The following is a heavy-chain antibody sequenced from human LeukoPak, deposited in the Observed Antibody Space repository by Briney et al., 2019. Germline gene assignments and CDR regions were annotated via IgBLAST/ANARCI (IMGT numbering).Heavy chain of an antibody. CDR3: ARNLGCCSSTSCYSLDP. CDR2: MNPNSGNT. D-gene: IGHD2-2*01. V-gene: IGHV1-8*03. J-gene: IGHJ5*02. Sequence: ASVKVSCKASGYTFTSYDINWVRQATGQGLEWMGWMNPNSGNTGYAQKFQGRVTITRNTSISTAYMELSSLRSEDTAVYYCARNLGCCSSTSCYSLDPWGQGTLVTVSS. CDR1: GYTFTSYD.